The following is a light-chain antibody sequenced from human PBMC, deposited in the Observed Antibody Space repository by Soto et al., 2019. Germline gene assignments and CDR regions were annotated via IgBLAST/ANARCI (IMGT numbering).Light chain of an antibody. CDR2: GAS. J-gene: IGKJ1*01. CDR3: QQYGSSSWT. V-gene: IGKV3-20*01. Sequence: EIVLTQSPGTLSLSPGKRPTFPCRAGKGVSSSYLAWYQQKPGQAPRLLIFGASSRATGIPDRFSGSGSGTDFTLTISRLEPEDFAVYYCQQYGSSSWTFGQGTKVEIK. CDR1: KGVSSSY.